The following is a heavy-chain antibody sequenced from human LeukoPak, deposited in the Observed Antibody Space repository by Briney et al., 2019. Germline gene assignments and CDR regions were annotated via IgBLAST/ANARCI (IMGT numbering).Heavy chain of an antibody. J-gene: IGHJ4*02. Sequence: SETLSLTCSVSGDSIGNYHWSWIRQPAGKGLEWIGKSHSSGRTNYNPPLESRVTVSTDTTENQFYLTIRSVTAADTAIYYCARRDITSGWSFNYWGQGILVTVSS. D-gene: IGHD6-19*01. V-gene: IGHV4-4*07. CDR1: GDSIGNYH. CDR3: ARRDITSGWSFNY. CDR2: SHSSGRT.